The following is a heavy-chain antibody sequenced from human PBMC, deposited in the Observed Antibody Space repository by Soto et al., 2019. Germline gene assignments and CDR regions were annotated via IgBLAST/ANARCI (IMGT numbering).Heavy chain of an antibody. CDR3: ARSQGSSTSLAIYYYYYYGMVV. CDR1: GGTFSSYA. Sequence: QVQLVQSGAEVKKPGSSVKVSCKASGGTFSSYAISWVRQAPGQGLEWMGGIIPIPGTANYAQKFQGRVTITADESTSTAYMELSRLRSEDTAVYYCARSQGSSTSLAIYYYYYYGMVVWGQGTRVTVSS. J-gene: IGHJ6*02. V-gene: IGHV1-69*01. D-gene: IGHD2-2*01. CDR2: IIPIPGTA.